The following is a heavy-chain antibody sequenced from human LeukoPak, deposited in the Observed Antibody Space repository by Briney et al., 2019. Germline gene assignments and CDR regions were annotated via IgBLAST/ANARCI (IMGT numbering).Heavy chain of an antibody. CDR2: INPNSGAV. CDR1: GYTFIGYY. D-gene: IGHD2-21*02. J-gene: IGHJ2*01. Sequence: ASVKVSCKASGYTFIGYYMHWVRQAPGQGLEWMGWINPNSGAVNYAQKFQGRVIMTRDTSISTAYMELSRLRSDDTAVYYCARNTYCGGDCYMGHWHFDLWGRGTLVTVSS. CDR3: ARNTYCGGDCYMGHWHFDL. V-gene: IGHV1-2*02.